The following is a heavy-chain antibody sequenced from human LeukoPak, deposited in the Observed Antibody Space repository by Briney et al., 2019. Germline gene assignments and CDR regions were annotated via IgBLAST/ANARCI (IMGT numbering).Heavy chain of an antibody. Sequence: QPGGSLRLSCAASEFTVSSNYMSWVRQAPGKGLEWVSVIYSGGSTYYADSVKGRFTISRDNSKNTLYLQMNSLRAEDTAVYYCARKTSGSYLDWGQGTLVTVSS. D-gene: IGHD3-10*01. CDR2: IYSGGST. CDR1: EFTVSSNY. J-gene: IGHJ4*02. CDR3: ARKTSGSYLD. V-gene: IGHV3-53*01.